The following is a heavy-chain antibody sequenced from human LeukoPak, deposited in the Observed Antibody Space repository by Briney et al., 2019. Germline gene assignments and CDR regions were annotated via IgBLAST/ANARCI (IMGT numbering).Heavy chain of an antibody. CDR2: IIPIFGIA. V-gene: IGHV1-69*04. Sequence: ASVKVSCKASGGTFSSYAISWVRQAPGQGLEWMGRIIPIFGIANYAQKFQSRVTITADKSTSTAYMELSSLRSEDTAVYYCASCNYDSSGYYYFQHWGQGTLVTVSS. CDR3: ASCNYDSSGYYYFQH. CDR1: GGTFSSYA. D-gene: IGHD3-22*01. J-gene: IGHJ1*01.